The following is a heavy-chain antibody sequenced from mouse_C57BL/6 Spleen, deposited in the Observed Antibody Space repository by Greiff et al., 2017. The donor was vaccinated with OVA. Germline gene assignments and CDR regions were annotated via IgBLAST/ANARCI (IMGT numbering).Heavy chain of an antibody. Sequence: VQLQQSGGDLVKPGGSLKLSCAASGFTFSSYGMSWVRQTPDKRLEWVATISSGGSYTYYPDSVKGRFTISRDNAKNTLYLQMSSLKSEDTAMYYCARHGDGSSYYAMDYWGQGTSVTVSS. V-gene: IGHV5-6*01. CDR2: ISSGGSYT. D-gene: IGHD1-1*01. J-gene: IGHJ4*01. CDR3: ARHGDGSSYYAMDY. CDR1: GFTFSSYG.